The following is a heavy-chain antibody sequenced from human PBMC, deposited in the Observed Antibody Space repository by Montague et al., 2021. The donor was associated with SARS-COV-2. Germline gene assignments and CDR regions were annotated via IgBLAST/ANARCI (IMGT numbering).Heavy chain of an antibody. CDR1: GFTVSTAV. J-gene: IGHJ4*02. CDR3: AKGRGTSCSDY. D-gene: IGHD2-15*01. Sequence: SLRLSCAASGFTVSTAVVSWVRQAPGKGLEWVSTTNGGGGSTYYADSMRGRFTISRDNSENTLYLQMNSLRAEDTAIYYCAKGRGTSCSDYWGQGTLVTASS. CDR2: TNGGGGST. V-gene: IGHV3-23*01.